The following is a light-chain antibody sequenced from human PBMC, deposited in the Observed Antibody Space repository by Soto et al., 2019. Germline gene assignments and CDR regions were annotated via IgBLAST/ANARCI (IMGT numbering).Light chain of an antibody. CDR1: TGAVTSGHY. Sequence: QAVVTQEPSLTVSPGGTVTLTCGSSTGAVTSGHYPYWFQQKPGQAPRTLIYDTSNKHSWTPARFSGSLLGGKAALTLSGAQPEDEAEYYCLFSWVFGGGTKLTVL. V-gene: IGLV7-46*01. CDR2: DTS. CDR3: LFSWV. J-gene: IGLJ3*02.